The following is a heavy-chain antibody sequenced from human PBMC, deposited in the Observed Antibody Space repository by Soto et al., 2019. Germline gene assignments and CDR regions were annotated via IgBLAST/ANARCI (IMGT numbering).Heavy chain of an antibody. CDR2: IYYSGST. CDR3: ARVRRVITFGGVMGAFDI. CDR1: GGSISSGGYY. Sequence: SETLSLTCTVSGGSISSGGYYWSWIRQHPGKGLEWIGYIYYSGSTYYNPSLKSRVTISVDTSKNQFSLKLSSVTAADTAVYYCARVRRVITFGGVMGAFDIWDQGTMVTVSS. V-gene: IGHV4-31*03. D-gene: IGHD3-16*01. J-gene: IGHJ3*02.